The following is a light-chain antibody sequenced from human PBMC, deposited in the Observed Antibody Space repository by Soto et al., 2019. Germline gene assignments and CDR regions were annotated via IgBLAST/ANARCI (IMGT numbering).Light chain of an antibody. Sequence: EIVLTQSPGTLSLSPGERATLSCRASQSVSSSYLAWYQQKPGQAPRLLIYGESSRATGIPDRFSGSGSGTDFTVTISGREPEDFAVYYCQQYGSSPYTFGQGTKLEIK. CDR2: GES. CDR3: QQYGSSPYT. CDR1: QSVSSSY. J-gene: IGKJ2*01. V-gene: IGKV3-20*01.